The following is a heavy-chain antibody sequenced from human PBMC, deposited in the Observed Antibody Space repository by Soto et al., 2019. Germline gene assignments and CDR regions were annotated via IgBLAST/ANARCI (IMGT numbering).Heavy chain of an antibody. CDR3: ARDMSSSYWYFDL. V-gene: IGHV1-69*04. J-gene: IGHJ2*01. Sequence: SVKVSCKASGGTFSSYTISWVRQAPGQGLEWMGRIIPILGIANYAQKFQGRVTITADKSTSTAYMELSSLRSEDTAVYYCARDMSSSYWYFDLWGRGTLVTVSS. CDR2: IIPILGIA. CDR1: GGTFSSYT. D-gene: IGHD6-6*01.